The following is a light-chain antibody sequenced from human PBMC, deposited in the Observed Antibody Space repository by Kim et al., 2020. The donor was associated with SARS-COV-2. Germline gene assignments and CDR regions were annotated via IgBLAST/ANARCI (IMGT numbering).Light chain of an antibody. CDR1: QSVGTN. J-gene: IGKJ1*01. CDR3: QQYNNWPPWT. Sequence: EIVMTQSPATLSVSPGQRATLSCRASQSVGTNLAWYQQKPGQTPSLLIYGAATRATGVPARFSGSGAGTEFTLPISSLQSEEFAVYYCQQYNNWPPWTFGQGTKVDIK. CDR2: GAA. V-gene: IGKV3-15*01.